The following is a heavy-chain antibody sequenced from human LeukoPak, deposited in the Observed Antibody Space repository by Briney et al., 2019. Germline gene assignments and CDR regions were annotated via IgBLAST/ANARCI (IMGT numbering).Heavy chain of an antibody. CDR2: IWYDGSNK. D-gene: IGHD1-7*01. V-gene: IGHV3-33*06. CDR3: AKDLGLELPYYIDV. CDR1: GFTFSSYG. Sequence: GGSLRLSCAASGFTFSSYGMHWVRQAPGKGLEWVAVIWYDGSNKYYADSVKGRFTISRDNSKNTLYLQMNSLRAEDTAVYYCAKDLGLELPYYIDVCGKRTTVTAAS. J-gene: IGHJ6*03.